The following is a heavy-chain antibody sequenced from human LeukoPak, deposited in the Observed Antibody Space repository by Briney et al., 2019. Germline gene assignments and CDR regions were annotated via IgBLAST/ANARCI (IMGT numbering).Heavy chain of an antibody. CDR2: LRGSGET. CDR1: GSSLTNYA. J-gene: IGHJ4*02. D-gene: IGHD1-1*01. Sequence: GGSLRLSCRASGSSLTNYAMSGVRQAPAGAREWVASLRGSGETFYAYTVRAGGTLARDESRATVYLQLNDLRAEDTAIYYCAKASRVSNADAVWWGQGTQVTVYS. CDR3: AKASRVSNADAVW. V-gene: IGHV3-23*01.